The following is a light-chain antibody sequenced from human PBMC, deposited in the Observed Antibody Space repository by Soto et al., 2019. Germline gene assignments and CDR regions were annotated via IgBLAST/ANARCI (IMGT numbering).Light chain of an antibody. Sequence: QSVLTQPRSLSGSPGQSLTISCTGTSSNVDDYRYVSWYQQFPGKAPKLVIYGVNQRPSGVPNRFSGSNSDNTASLTISGLQAEDEADYYCCSYVTTPEIFGTGTKVTVL. CDR1: SSNVDDYRY. CDR3: CSYVTTPEI. V-gene: IGLV2-11*01. CDR2: GVN. J-gene: IGLJ1*01.